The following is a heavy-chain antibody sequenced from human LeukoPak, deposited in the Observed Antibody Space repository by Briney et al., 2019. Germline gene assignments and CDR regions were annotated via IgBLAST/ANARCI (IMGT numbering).Heavy chain of an antibody. CDR2: MYLSGTT. D-gene: IGHD3-22*01. Sequence: SETLSLTCTVSGGSISNNYWSWVRQPPGKGLEWIGEMYLSGTTHSNPSVKSRVTISIDKSKNQFFLNLSSVTAADTAVYYCAGLVGRYSSGLYYYYFDYWGQGTLVTVSS. J-gene: IGHJ4*02. CDR3: AGLVGRYSSGLYYYYFDY. CDR1: GGSISNNYW. V-gene: IGHV4-4*02.